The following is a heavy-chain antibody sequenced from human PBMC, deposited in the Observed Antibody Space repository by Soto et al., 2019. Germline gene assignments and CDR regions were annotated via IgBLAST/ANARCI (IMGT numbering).Heavy chain of an antibody. V-gene: IGHV1-69*13. CDR1: GGTFSYYA. Sequence: ASVKVSCKASGGTFSYYAISWVRQAPGQGLEWMGGIPIFGTASYAQKFQGRVTITADESTSTAYMELSSLRSEDTAVYYCARGLKDTATLTTYLDSWGQGTLVTVSS. CDR2: IPIFGTA. CDR3: ARGLKDTATLTTYLDS. D-gene: IGHD5-18*01. J-gene: IGHJ4*02.